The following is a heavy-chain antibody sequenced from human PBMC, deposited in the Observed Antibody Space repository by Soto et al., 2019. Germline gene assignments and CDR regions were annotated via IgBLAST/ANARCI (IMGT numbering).Heavy chain of an antibody. Sequence: QVQLVESGGGVVQPGRSLRLSCAASGFTFSSYGMHWVRQAPGKGLEWVAGIWYDGSNKYYADSVKGRFTISRDNSKNTLYLQMNSLRAEDTAVYYCARDRYDILTGYRNYYFDYWGQGTLVTVSS. CDR1: GFTFSSYG. CDR3: ARDRYDILTGYRNYYFDY. V-gene: IGHV3-33*01. D-gene: IGHD3-9*01. CDR2: IWYDGSNK. J-gene: IGHJ4*02.